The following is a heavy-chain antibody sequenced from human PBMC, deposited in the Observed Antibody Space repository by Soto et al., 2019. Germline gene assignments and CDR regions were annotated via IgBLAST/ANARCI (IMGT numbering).Heavy chain of an antibody. V-gene: IGHV3-49*03. CDR1: GFTFGDYA. D-gene: IGHD2-15*01. J-gene: IGHJ4*02. Sequence: GGSLRLSCTASGFTFGDYAMSWFRQAPGKGLEWVGFIRSKAYGGTTEYAASVKGRFTISRDDSKSIAYLQMNSLKTEDTAVYYCTRVFRWGTKLPRFDYWGQGTLVTVSS. CDR3: TRVFRWGTKLPRFDY. CDR2: IRSKAYGGTT.